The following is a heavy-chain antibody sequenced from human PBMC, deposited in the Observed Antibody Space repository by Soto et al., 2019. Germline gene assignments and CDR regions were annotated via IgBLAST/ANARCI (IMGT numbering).Heavy chain of an antibody. CDR1: GFSLRTSGAG. D-gene: IGHD4-17*01. CDR3: AHRYGGNFYRWYFDF. J-gene: IGHJ4*02. V-gene: IGHV2-5*01. CDR2: ISWKDDK. Sequence: KESGPPLVKPTQTLTLTCTFSGFSLRTSGAGVGWIRQPAGKALEWLALISWKDDKRYNPGLKSRLSITKDTSKSQVVLSLTNVDPVDTATYFCAHRYGGNFYRWYFDFWGQGTLVTVSS.